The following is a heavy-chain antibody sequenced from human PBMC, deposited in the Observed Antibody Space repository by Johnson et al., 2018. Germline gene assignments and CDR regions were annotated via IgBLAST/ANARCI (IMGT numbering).Heavy chain of an antibody. V-gene: IGHV3-30*18. CDR3: ANSRGYYDSSGYYAFDI. CDR1: GFTFSSYG. Sequence: QVQLVQSWGGVVQPGRSLRLSCAASGFTFSSYGMHWVRQAPGKGLEWVAVISYDGSNKYYADSVKGRFTISRDNSKTTLYLQMNSLSAEDTAVYYCANSRGYYDSSGYYAFDIWGQGTMVTVSS. J-gene: IGHJ3*02. D-gene: IGHD3-22*01. CDR2: ISYDGSNK.